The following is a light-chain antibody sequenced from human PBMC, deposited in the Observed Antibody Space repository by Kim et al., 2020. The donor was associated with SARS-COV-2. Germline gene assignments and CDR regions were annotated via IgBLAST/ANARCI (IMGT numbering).Light chain of an antibody. Sequence: SQGQTASITCSGDKVGDKYACWYQQKPGQSPVLVIYQDSKRPSGIPERFSGSNSGNTATLTISGTQAMDEADYYCQAWDSSTGRVFGGGTQLTVL. CDR1: KVGDKY. CDR2: QDS. CDR3: QAWDSSTGRV. V-gene: IGLV3-1*01. J-gene: IGLJ2*01.